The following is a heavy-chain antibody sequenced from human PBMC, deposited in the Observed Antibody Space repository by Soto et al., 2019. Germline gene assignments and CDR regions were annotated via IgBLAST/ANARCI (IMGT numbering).Heavy chain of an antibody. CDR1: GGTFSSYA. Sequence: SVKVSCNACGGTFSSYAITWVRQSPGQGLERMGRIIPIFGTTNYAQKVQRRVTTTEDESTITVYMDLSSPRSDDTAGYYCSKSPDPVMSIKQHPQGRHVWGKGITVTGST. D-gene: IGHD3-3*02. V-gene: IGHV1-69*13. J-gene: IGHJ6*04. CDR2: IIPIFGTT. CDR3: SKSPDPVMSIKQHPQGRHV.